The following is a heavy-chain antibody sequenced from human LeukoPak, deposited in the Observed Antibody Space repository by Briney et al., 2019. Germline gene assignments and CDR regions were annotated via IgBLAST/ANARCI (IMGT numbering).Heavy chain of an antibody. Sequence: GASVKVSCKASGYTFTSYYMHWVRQAPGQGLEWMGVINPGSGSANCAQRFQGRVTMTRDTSTTTVYMELSSLISEDTAVYYCAREGDCSGGSCYSLRYYFDYWGQGTLVPVSS. J-gene: IGHJ4*02. CDR3: AREGDCSGGSCYSLRYYFDY. V-gene: IGHV1-46*01. CDR1: GYTFTSYY. D-gene: IGHD2-15*01. CDR2: INPGSGSA.